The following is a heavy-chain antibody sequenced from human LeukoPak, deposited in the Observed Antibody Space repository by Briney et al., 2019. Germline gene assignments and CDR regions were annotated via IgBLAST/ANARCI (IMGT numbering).Heavy chain of an antibody. CDR1: GFTFSSYG. D-gene: IGHD5-18*01. CDR2: ISYDGSNK. V-gene: IGHV3-30*18. CDR3: AKDRDTAMDFDY. J-gene: IGHJ4*02. Sequence: PGRSLRLSCAASGFTFSSYGMHWDRQAPGKGLEWVAVISYDGSNKYYADSVKGRFTISRDNSKNTLYLQMNSLRAEDTAVYYCAKDRDTAMDFDYWGQGTLVTVSS.